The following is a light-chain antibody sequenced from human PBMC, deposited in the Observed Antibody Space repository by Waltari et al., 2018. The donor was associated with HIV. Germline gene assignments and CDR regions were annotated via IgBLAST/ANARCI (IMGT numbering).Light chain of an antibody. Sequence: QSALTQPASVSGSPGQSITISCTGTSSDVGDYNYVSWYKQYPGKAPKLMIYDVSKRPSGVSNRFSGSKSGNTASLTISGLQAEDEADYYCSSYTSSSPLVFGGGTKLAVL. CDR1: SSDVGDYNY. J-gene: IGLJ2*01. CDR2: DVS. V-gene: IGLV2-14*01. CDR3: SSYTSSSPLV.